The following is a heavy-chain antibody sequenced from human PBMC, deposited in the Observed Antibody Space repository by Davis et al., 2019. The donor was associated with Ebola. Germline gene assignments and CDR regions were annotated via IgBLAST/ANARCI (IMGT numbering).Heavy chain of an antibody. CDR2: IFYSGST. V-gene: IGHV4-30-4*07. CDR1: GGSISSGGSS. Sequence: LRLSCAVSGGSISSGGSSWSWIRQPPGKGLEWIGFIFYSGSTYYNPSLKSRVTMSVDTSKNQFSLKLNSVTAADTAVYYCANFGAYGDPRSDDWGRGTLVTVSS. J-gene: IGHJ4*02. CDR3: ANFGAYGDPRSDD. D-gene: IGHD4-17*01.